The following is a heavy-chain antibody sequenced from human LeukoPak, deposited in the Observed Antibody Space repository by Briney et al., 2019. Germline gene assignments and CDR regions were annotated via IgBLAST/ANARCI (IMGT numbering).Heavy chain of an antibody. CDR1: GFTFSIAW. D-gene: IGHD2-8*01. V-gene: IGHV3-15*01. J-gene: IGHJ4*02. CDR3: TTDPTPRYCTNGVCYWIDY. CDR2: IKSKTDGGTT. Sequence: PGGSLRLSCAASGFTFSIAWMTWVRQAPGKGQEWVGRIKSKTDGGTTDYAAPVKGRFTISRDDSKNTLYLQMNSLKTEDTAVYYCTTDPTPRYCTNGVCYWIDYWGQGTLVTVSS.